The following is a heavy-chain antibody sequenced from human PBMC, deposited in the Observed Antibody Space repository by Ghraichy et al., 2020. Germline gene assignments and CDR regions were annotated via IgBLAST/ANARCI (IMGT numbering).Heavy chain of an antibody. J-gene: IGHJ3*02. CDR3: SRSPSVAYGRTTSCYSTFDI. V-gene: IGHV4-31*03. D-gene: IGHD2-2*01. Sequence: LSLTCTVSGASISSGAYYWSWVRQHPGKGLEWVGFIYDTVNTRYNRSLKSRVTISLDTSKNQISLKLNSVTAADTAIYYCSRSPSVAYGRTTSCYSTFDIWGQGTMVTVSS. CDR1: GASISSGAYY. CDR2: IYDTVNT.